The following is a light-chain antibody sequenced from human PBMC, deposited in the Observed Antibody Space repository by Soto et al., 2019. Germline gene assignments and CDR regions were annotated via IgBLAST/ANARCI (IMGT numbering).Light chain of an antibody. J-gene: IGKJ3*01. CDR2: LGS. Sequence: EIVMTQSPLSLPVTPGEPASISCRSSQSLLHSNGYNYLHWYLQKPGQSPQLLIYLGSNRASGVPDRFSGSGSGTDFTLKISRVEAEDVGVYYCMQVLQTPFTFGPGTKVDIK. CDR3: MQVLQTPFT. CDR1: QSLLHSNGYNY. V-gene: IGKV2-28*01.